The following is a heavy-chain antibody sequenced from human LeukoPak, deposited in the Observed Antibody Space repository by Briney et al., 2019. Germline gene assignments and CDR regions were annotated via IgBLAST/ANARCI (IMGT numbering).Heavy chain of an antibody. J-gene: IGHJ4*02. Sequence: SETLSLTCTVSGGSISSSSYYWGWIRQPPGKGLEWIECIYYSGSTYYNPSLKSRVTISVDTSKNQFSLKLSSVTAADTAVYYCARVTYYDSSGYCSYFDYWGQGTLVTVSS. CDR2: IYYSGST. CDR1: GGSISSSSYY. D-gene: IGHD3-22*01. V-gene: IGHV4-39*07. CDR3: ARVTYYDSSGYCSYFDY.